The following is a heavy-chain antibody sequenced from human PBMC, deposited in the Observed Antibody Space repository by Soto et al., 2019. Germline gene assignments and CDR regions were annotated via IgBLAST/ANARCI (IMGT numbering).Heavy chain of an antibody. D-gene: IGHD6-6*01. CDR3: ARDPAPYSSSLEHNLYNWFDP. CDR1: GYTFTSYY. CDR2: INPSGGST. V-gene: IGHV1-46*01. Sequence: ASVKVSCKASGYTFTSYYMHWVRQAPGQGLEWMGIINPSGGSTSYAQKFQGRVTMTRDTSTSTVYMELSSLRSEDTAVYYCARDPAPYSSSLEHNLYNWFDPWGQGTLVTVSS. J-gene: IGHJ5*02.